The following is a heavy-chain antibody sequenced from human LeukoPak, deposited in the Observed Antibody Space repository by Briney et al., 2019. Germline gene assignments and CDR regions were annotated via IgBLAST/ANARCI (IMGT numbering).Heavy chain of an antibody. CDR2: IRSKANNYAT. Sequence: HPGGSLRLSCAASGFTFSGSAMHWVRQASGKGLEWVGRIRSKANNYATAYAASVKGRFTISRDDSKNTAYLQMNSLKTEDTAVYYCSRLIVGATTLDYWGQGTLVTVSP. CDR3: SRLIVGATTLDY. V-gene: IGHV3-73*01. J-gene: IGHJ4*02. CDR1: GFTFSGSA. D-gene: IGHD1-26*01.